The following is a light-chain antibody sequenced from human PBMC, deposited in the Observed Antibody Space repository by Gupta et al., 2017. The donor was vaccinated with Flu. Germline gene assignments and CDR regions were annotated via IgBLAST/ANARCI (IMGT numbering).Light chain of an antibody. J-gene: IGKJ3*01. CDR3: KHGLRTHL. CDR1: QSLLHSNGYNY. CDR2: LGS. V-gene: IGKV2-28*01. Sequence: DIVMTQSPLSLPVTPGEPASISCRSSQSLLHSNGYNYLDWYLQKPGQSPQLLIYLGSKRACGVPDRFSGRGSGTDFTLKSSRGEDEDVGVYYCKHGLRTHLFGDGTKVDIK.